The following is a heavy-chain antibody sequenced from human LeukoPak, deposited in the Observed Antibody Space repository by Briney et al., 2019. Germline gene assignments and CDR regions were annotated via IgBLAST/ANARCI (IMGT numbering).Heavy chain of an antibody. CDR3: ARGVVGAIGRGIFDY. CDR1: GYSISSGYY. J-gene: IGHJ4*02. Sequence: SETLSLTCTVSGYSISSGYYWGWIRQPPGKGLEWIGSIYHSGSTYYNPSLKSRVTISVDTSKNQFSLKLSSVTAADTAVYYCARGVVGAIGRGIFDYWGQGTLVTVSS. D-gene: IGHD1-26*01. CDR2: IYHSGST. V-gene: IGHV4-38-2*02.